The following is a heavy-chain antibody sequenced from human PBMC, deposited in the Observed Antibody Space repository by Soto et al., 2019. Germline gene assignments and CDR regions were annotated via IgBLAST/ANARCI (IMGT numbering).Heavy chain of an antibody. CDR1: GYTFTSYA. CDR3: ARDLGGWLDY. D-gene: IGHD6-19*01. CDR2: INAGNGNT. V-gene: IGHV1-3*01. Sequence: ASVKVSCKASGYTFTSYAIHWVRQAPGQRLEWMGWINAGNGNTKYSQKFQDRVTITRDTSAITAYMELSSLRSEDMAVYYCARDLGGWLDYWGQGTLDTVSS. J-gene: IGHJ4*02.